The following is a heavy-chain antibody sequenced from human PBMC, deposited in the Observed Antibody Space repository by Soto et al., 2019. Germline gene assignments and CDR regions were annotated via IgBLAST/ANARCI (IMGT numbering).Heavy chain of an antibody. D-gene: IGHD4-17*01. CDR2: INAGNGNT. J-gene: IGHJ4*02. CDR1: GYTFIRYA. Sequence: SVKVSCKASGYTFIRYAMHWVRQAPGQRLEWMGWINAGNGNTKYSQKFQGRVTITRDTSASTAYMELSSLRSEDTAVYYCARAPSPLDYGDYIFDYWGQGTLVTVS. CDR3: ARAPSPLDYGDYIFDY. V-gene: IGHV1-3*01.